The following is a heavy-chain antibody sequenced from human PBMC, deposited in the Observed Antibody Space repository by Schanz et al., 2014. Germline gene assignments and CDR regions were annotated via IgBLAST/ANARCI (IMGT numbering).Heavy chain of an antibody. Sequence: QVHLVQSGAEVKRPGASVKVSCKASGYTFTGYSIHWVREAPGQGLEWMGWVNANTGGTDYAQKFHGRVNMTRDTSITTAYMELRSLTSDDTAVYYCARDGPPQLRSSGLDVWGQGTPISVSS. J-gene: IGHJ6*02. V-gene: IGHV1-2*02. CDR3: ARDGPPQLRSSGLDV. CDR2: VNANTGGT. D-gene: IGHD3-3*01. CDR1: GYTFTGYS.